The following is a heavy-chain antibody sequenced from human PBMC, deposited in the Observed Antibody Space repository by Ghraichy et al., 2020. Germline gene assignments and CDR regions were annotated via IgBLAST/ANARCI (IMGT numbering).Heavy chain of an antibody. D-gene: IGHD4-23*01. J-gene: IGHJ6*02. Sequence: GGSLRLSCAGSGFTFHEHAMNWVRQVPGKGLEWVSGILWNSAMIGYADSVKGRFTISTDNAKNSLYLQMNSLRPEDTALYYCVKDTSPGGGDVWGRGTTVTVSS. V-gene: IGHV3-9*01. CDR3: VKDTSPGGGDV. CDR2: ILWNSAMI. CDR1: GFTFHEHA.